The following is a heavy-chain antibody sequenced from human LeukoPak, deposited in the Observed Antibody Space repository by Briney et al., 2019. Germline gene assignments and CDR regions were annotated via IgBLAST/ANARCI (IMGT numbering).Heavy chain of an antibody. CDR2: ISGSGGST. V-gene: IGHV3-23*01. J-gene: IGHJ4*02. CDR3: AKDPRYSGSSTSDY. CDR1: GFTFSSYA. Sequence: GGSLRLSCAASGFTFSSYAMSWVRQAPGKGLEWVSAISGSGGSTYYADSVKGRFTISRDNSKNTLYLQMNSLRAEDTAVYYCAKDPRYSGSSTSDYWGQGTLVTVSS. D-gene: IGHD1-26*01.